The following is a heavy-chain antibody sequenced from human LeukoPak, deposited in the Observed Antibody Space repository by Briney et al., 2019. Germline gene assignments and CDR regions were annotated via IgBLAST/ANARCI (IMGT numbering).Heavy chain of an antibody. J-gene: IGHJ5*02. CDR3: ARGWGIPAPISWFDP. D-gene: IGHD2-2*01. CDR2: IVPIFGKT. CDR1: GGSFSSDI. Sequence: SVKVSCKASGGSFSSDIIGWVRQAPGQGLEWMGGIVPIFGKTKYAQKFQGRVTITTDESSSTAYMELSSLRSDDTAIYYCARGWGIPAPISWFDPWGQGTLVTVSS. V-gene: IGHV1-69*05.